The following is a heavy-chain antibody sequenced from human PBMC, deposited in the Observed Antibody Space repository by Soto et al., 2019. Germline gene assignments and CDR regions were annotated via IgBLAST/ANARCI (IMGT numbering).Heavy chain of an antibody. CDR1: GGSISSYY. Sequence: QVQLQESGPGLVKPSETLSLTCTVSGGSISSYYWSWIRQPPGKGLEWIGYIYYSGSTNYNPSLKSRVTKPVDTPKNQFSRRLSSVPAADTAVYYGARPIPGTYVPPGGQGTLVTVSS. V-gene: IGHV4-59*01. D-gene: IGHD1-20*01. CDR3: ARPIPGTYVPP. CDR2: IYYSGST. J-gene: IGHJ5*02.